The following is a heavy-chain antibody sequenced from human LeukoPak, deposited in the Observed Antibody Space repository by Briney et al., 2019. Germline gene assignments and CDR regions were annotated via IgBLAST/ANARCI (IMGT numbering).Heavy chain of an antibody. J-gene: IGHJ4*02. CDR2: IRYDGSTE. V-gene: IGHV3-30*02. D-gene: IGHD3-9*01. CDR1: GFTFSKYG. CDR3: VRDTITYDIFTGSPDY. Sequence: GGSLRLSCEVSGFTFSKYGMHWVRQAPGKGLEWVSTIRYDGSTEYYADSVRGRFTIFRDNSGNTLFLQMNSLGAEDTAVYYCVRDTITYDIFTGSPDYWGQGTLVIVSS.